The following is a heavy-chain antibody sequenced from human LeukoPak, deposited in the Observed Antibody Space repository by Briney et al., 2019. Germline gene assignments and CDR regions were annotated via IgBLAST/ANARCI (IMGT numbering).Heavy chain of an antibody. V-gene: IGHV4-34*01. J-gene: IGHJ4*02. Sequence: SETLSLTCAVYGGSFSGYYWSWIRQPAGKGLEWIGEINHSGSTNYNPSLKSRVTISVDTSKNQFSLKLSSVTAADTAVYYCARGSVPGYWGQGTLVTVSS. CDR1: GGSFSGYY. D-gene: IGHD2-2*01. CDR2: INHSGST. CDR3: ARGSVPGY.